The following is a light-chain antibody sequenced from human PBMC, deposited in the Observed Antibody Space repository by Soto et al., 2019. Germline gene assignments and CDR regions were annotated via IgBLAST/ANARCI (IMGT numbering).Light chain of an antibody. J-gene: IGLJ3*02. CDR2: EVS. V-gene: IGLV2-8*01. CDR3: SSYAASNNLGV. CDR1: SSDVGGYNY. Sequence: QSVLTQPPSASGSPGQSVTISCTGTSSDVGGYNYVSWYQQHPGKAAKLMIYEVSKRPSGVPDRFSGSKSGNTASLTVSGLQADDEAVYYCSSYAASNNLGVFGGGTKLTVL.